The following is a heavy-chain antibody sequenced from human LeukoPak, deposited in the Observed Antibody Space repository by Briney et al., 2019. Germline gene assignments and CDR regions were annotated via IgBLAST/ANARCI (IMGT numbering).Heavy chain of an antibody. V-gene: IGHV3-15*01. CDR1: GFTFNNAW. Sequence: PGGSLRLSCAASGFTFNNAWMTWVRQAPGKGLEWVGRIKSKTDGGTTDYAAPVKGRFTISRDDSKNTLYLQMNSLKTEDTAVYYCTTGLTTVRGLMSYSDYWGQGTLVTVSS. J-gene: IGHJ4*02. D-gene: IGHD3-10*01. CDR2: IKSKTDGGTT. CDR3: TTGLTTVRGLMSYSDY.